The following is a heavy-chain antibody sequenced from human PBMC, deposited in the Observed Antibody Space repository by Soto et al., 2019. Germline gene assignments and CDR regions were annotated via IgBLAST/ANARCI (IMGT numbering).Heavy chain of an antibody. Sequence: QVQLVESGGGVVQPGRSLRLSCAASGCSFGSYGMHWVRQAPGKGLEWVAVISYDGSNKYYADSVKGRFTISRDNSKNTLYLLMNSLRAEDTAVYYCAKDSRIVVVTAPYDYWGQGTLVTVSS. CDR3: AKDSRIVVVTAPYDY. CDR1: GCSFGSYG. D-gene: IGHD2-21*02. J-gene: IGHJ4*02. CDR2: ISYDGSNK. V-gene: IGHV3-30*18.